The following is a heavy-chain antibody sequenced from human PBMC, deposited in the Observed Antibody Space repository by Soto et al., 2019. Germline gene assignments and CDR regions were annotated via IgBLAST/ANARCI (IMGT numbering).Heavy chain of an antibody. CDR2: IKQDGSEK. D-gene: IGHD3-9*01. V-gene: IGHV3-7*01. Sequence: PGGSLRLSCAASGFTFSSYWMSWVRQAPGKGLEWVANIKQDGSEKYYVDSVKGRFTISRDNAKNSLYLQMNSLRAEDTAVYYCARDPRYYDILTGPPWYWGQGTLVTVSS. CDR1: GFTFSSYW. J-gene: IGHJ4*02. CDR3: ARDPRYYDILTGPPWY.